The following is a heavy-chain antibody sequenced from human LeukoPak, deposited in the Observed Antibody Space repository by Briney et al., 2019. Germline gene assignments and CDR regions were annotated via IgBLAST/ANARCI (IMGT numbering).Heavy chain of an antibody. J-gene: IGHJ4*02. V-gene: IGHV3-7*01. CDR1: GFSFRSYW. Sequence: GGSLRLSCAGSGFSFRSYWMTWVRQAPWKGLEWVASINQDGSENFYVDSVKDRFTIFRDNAEKTLDLLMSSLRADDTAIYYCAKERGGYCSGSICSNAIENWGQGTLVTVSS. D-gene: IGHD2-15*01. CDR3: AKERGGYCSGSICSNAIEN. CDR2: INQDGSEN.